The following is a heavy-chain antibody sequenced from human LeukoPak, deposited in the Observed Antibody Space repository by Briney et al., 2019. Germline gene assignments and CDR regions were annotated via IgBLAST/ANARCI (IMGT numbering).Heavy chain of an antibody. CDR3: ARDLYYGGNNPYYFDY. V-gene: IGHV3-30-3*01. Sequence: PGGSLRLSCAASGFTFSSYAMHWVRQAPGKGLEWVAVISYDGSNKYYADSVKGRFTISRDNSKNSLYLQMNSLRAEDTAVYYCARDLYYGGNNPYYFDYWGQGTLVTVSS. J-gene: IGHJ4*02. D-gene: IGHD4-17*01. CDR2: ISYDGSNK. CDR1: GFTFSSYA.